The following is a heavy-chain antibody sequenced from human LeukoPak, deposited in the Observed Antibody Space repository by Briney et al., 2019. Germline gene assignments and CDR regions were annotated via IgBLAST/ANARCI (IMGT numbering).Heavy chain of an antibody. D-gene: IGHD2-8*01. CDR3: TRGNGGFDNWFDP. J-gene: IGHJ5*02. CDR1: GFTFGDYA. Sequence: GGSLRLSCTASGFTFGDYAMSWFRQAPGKGLEWAGFIRSKAYGGTTEYAASVKGRFTISRDDSKSIAYQQMNSLKTEDTAVYYCTRGNGGFDNWFDPWGQGTLVTVSS. CDR2: IRSKAYGGTT. V-gene: IGHV3-49*03.